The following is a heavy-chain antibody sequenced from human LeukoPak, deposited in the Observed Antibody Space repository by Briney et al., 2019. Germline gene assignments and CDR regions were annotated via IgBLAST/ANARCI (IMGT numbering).Heavy chain of an antibody. CDR3: AKDIQLST. D-gene: IGHD5-24*01. Sequence: QPGGSLRLSCAASGFTFSVAAMTWVSQAPGKGLEWVSLIGASGESTYYADSVKGRFTISRDNSKNTLSLQMNSLRVEDTAMYFCAKDIQLSTWGLGTMVTVSS. CDR2: IGASGEST. V-gene: IGHV3-23*01. CDR1: GFTFSVAA. J-gene: IGHJ3*01.